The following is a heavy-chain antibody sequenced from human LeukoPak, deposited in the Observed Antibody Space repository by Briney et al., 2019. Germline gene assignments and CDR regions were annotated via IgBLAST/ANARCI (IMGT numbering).Heavy chain of an antibody. D-gene: IGHD2-15*01. CDR3: VRDGHGGSGSY. Sequence: PGGSLRLSCAASGFTFNSFAMSWVRQSPGKGPEWVSAISGGGGSTYYADSMRGRFTISRDNAKNTLYLQMNSLRGEDTAVYYCVRDGHGGSGSYWGQGTLVTVSS. J-gene: IGHJ4*02. V-gene: IGHV3-23*01. CDR2: ISGGGGST. CDR1: GFTFNSFA.